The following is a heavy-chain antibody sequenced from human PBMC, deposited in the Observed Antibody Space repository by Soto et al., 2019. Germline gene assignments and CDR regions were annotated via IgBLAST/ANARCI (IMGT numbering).Heavy chain of an antibody. J-gene: IGHJ4*02. D-gene: IGHD7-27*01. Sequence: SVKVSCKASGCTFSSYTISWVRQAPGQGLEWMGRIIPILGIANYAQKFQGRVTISVDTSKNQFSLKLSSVTAADTAVYYCARDGGSRNWAFDYWGQGTLVTVSS. V-gene: IGHV1-69*04. CDR3: ARDGGSRNWAFDY. CDR2: IIPILGIA. CDR1: GCTFSSYT.